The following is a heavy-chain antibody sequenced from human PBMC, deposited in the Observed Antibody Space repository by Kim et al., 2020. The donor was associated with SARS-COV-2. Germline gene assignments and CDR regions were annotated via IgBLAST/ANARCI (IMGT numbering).Heavy chain of an antibody. CDR2: ISYDGSNK. Sequence: GGSLRLSCAASGFTFSSYAIHWVRQAPGKGLEWVAVISYDGSNKYYADSVKGRFTISRDNSKNTLYLQMNSLRAEDTAVYYCARDSSPFGEYWARTTNYFDYWGQGTLVTVSS. J-gene: IGHJ4*02. CDR1: GFTFSSYA. D-gene: IGHD3-10*01. CDR3: ARDSSPFGEYWARTTNYFDY. V-gene: IGHV3-30*04.